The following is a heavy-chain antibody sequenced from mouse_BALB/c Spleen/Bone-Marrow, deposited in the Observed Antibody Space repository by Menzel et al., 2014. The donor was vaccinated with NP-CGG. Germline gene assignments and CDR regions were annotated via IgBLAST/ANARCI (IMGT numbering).Heavy chain of an antibody. J-gene: IGHJ2*01. Sequence: EVQVVESGGGLVQPGGSRKLSCAASEFTFSSFGMHWVRQAPEKGLEWVAYISSGSSTIFYADTVKGRFTVSRDNPKNTLFLQMTSLRSEDTAMYFCTRGGNWDDFDSWGQGTTLTVSS. V-gene: IGHV5-17*02. CDR3: TRGGNWDDFDS. CDR2: ISSGSSTI. CDR1: EFTFSSFG. D-gene: IGHD4-1*01.